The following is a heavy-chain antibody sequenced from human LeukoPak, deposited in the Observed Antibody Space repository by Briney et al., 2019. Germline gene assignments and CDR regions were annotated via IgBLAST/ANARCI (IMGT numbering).Heavy chain of an antibody. CDR3: ASLPSLYSSGWYGY. J-gene: IGHJ4*02. V-gene: IGHV4-39*07. D-gene: IGHD6-19*01. CDR1: GGSISSSSYY. CDR2: IYHSGST. Sequence: SETLSLTCTVSGGSISSSSYYWGWIRQPPGKGLEWIGSIYHSGSTYYNPSLKSRVTIAVDTSKNQFSLKLSSVTAADTAVYYCASLPSLYSSGWYGYWGQGTLVTVSS.